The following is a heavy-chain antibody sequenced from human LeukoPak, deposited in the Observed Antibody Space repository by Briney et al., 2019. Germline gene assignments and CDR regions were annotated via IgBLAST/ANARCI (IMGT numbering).Heavy chain of an antibody. J-gene: IGHJ4*02. CDR1: GFTFSSYN. CDR2: ISSSSSYI. CDR3: ARESDGDYYFDY. D-gene: IGHD4-17*01. Sequence: GSLRLSCAASGFTFSSYNMNWVRQAPGKGLGWVSSISSSSSYIYYADSVKGRSTISRDNAKNSLYLQMHSLRAEDSALYYCARESDGDYYFDYWGQGTLVTVSS. V-gene: IGHV3-21*01.